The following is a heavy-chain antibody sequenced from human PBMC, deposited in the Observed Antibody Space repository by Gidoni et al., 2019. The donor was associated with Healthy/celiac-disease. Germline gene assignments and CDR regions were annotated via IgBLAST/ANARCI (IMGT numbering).Heavy chain of an antibody. CDR3: AKDDGRYYFDY. CDR2: ISYDGSNK. Sequence: HVQLVDSVGGVVQPAMSLRLSCAASGFTFSSYGMHWVRQDPGKGLEWVAVISYDGSNKYYADSVKGRFTISRDNSKNTLYLQMNSLRAEDTAVYYCAKDDGRYYFDYWGQGTLVTVSS. J-gene: IGHJ4*02. V-gene: IGHV3-30*18. D-gene: IGHD1-26*01. CDR1: GFTFSSYG.